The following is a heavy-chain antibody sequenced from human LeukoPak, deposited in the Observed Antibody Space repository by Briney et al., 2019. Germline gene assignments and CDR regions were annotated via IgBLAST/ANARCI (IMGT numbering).Heavy chain of an antibody. V-gene: IGHV3-30*02. CDR1: GFTFSSYG. CDR2: IRYDGSNK. D-gene: IGHD4-17*01. Sequence: GSLRLSCAASGFTFSSYGMHWVRQAPGKGLEWVAFIRYDGSNKYYADSVKGRFTISRDNAKNSLYLQMNSLRAEDTAVYYCARVESTVDAFDIWGQGTMVTVSS. J-gene: IGHJ3*02. CDR3: ARVESTVDAFDI.